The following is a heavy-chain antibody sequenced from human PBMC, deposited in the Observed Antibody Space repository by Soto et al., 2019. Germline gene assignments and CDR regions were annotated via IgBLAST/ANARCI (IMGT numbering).Heavy chain of an antibody. J-gene: IGHJ4*02. CDR2: IYYSGST. Sequence: SETLSLTCSVSGGSISSGGYYWSWIRQHPGKGLEWIGYIYYSGSTYYNPSLKSRVTISVDTSKTQFSLKLSSVTAADTAVYYCARVAGGSLTHFYYWGQGTLVTVSS. D-gene: IGHD6-19*01. CDR1: GGSISSGGYY. V-gene: IGHV4-31*03. CDR3: ARVAGGSLTHFYY.